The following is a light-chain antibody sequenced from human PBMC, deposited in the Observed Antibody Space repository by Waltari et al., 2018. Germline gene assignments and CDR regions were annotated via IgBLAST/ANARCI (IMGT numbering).Light chain of an antibody. J-gene: IGLJ3*02. CDR1: SSHVGSYNI. CDR2: EVT. Sequence: QSALTQAASVSGSPGQSITISCTGTSSHVGSYNIVSWYQQHPGKAPNLIISEVTKRPSGVSNRFSGSKSGNTASLTISRLQAEDEADYFCSSYGSINTWLFGGGTKLTVL. V-gene: IGLV2-23*02. CDR3: SSYGSINTWL.